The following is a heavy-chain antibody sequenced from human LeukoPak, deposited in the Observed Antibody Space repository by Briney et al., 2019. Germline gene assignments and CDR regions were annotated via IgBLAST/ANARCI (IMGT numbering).Heavy chain of an antibody. CDR3: ASGHGMYQLLSYFDY. Sequence: SVKVSCKASGGTFSSYAISWVRQAPGQGLEWMGGIIPIFGTANYAQKFQGRVTITADESTSTAYMELSSLRSEDTAVYDCASGHGMYQLLSYFDYWGQGTLVTVSS. J-gene: IGHJ4*02. D-gene: IGHD2-2*01. CDR1: GGTFSSYA. V-gene: IGHV1-69*13. CDR2: IIPIFGTA.